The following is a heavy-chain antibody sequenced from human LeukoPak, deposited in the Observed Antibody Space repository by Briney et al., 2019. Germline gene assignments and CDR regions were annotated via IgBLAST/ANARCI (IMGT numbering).Heavy chain of an antibody. J-gene: IGHJ4*02. Sequence: GASVKVSCTASGYTFTDYYMHWVRQAPGQGLEWMGRINPNSGGTNYAQKFQGRVTMTRDTSISTAYLELSRLRSDDTAVYYCAINSAACCGGDCYSPYYFDYWGQGTLVTVSS. V-gene: IGHV1-2*06. D-gene: IGHD2-21*02. CDR2: INPNSGGT. CDR3: AINSAACCGGDCYSPYYFDY. CDR1: GYTFTDYY.